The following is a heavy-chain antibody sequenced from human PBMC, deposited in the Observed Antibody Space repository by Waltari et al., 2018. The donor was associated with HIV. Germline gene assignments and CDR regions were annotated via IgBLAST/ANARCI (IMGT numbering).Heavy chain of an antibody. CDR2: QSEIGQTE. CDR3: ATKGGGSGSFDYFDY. Sequence: QVQLVESGGGVVQPGTSLRLSCAASGFTLSHFVKHWVRQAPGKGLCWVAVQSEIGQTEYYADSVRGRFTISRDNSKNTVYLHMSSLRASDTAVYYCATKGGGSGSFDYFDYWGQGTLLTVSS. CDR1: GFTLSHFV. D-gene: IGHD3-22*01. J-gene: IGHJ4*02. V-gene: IGHV3-30*04.